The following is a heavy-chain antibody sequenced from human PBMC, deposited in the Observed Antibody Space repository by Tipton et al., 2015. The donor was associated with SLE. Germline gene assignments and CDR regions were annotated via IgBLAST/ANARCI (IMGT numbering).Heavy chain of an antibody. CDR1: GGSISSSSYY. V-gene: IGHV4-61*05. D-gene: IGHD6-13*01. CDR3: ARVVKGSSWYWFDP. Sequence: TLSLTCTVSGGSISSSSYYWGWIRQPPGKGLEWIGYIYYSGSTNYNPSLKSRVTISVDTSKKQFSLKLSSVTAADTAVYYCARVVKGSSWYWFDPWGQGTPVTVSS. J-gene: IGHJ5*02. CDR2: IYYSGST.